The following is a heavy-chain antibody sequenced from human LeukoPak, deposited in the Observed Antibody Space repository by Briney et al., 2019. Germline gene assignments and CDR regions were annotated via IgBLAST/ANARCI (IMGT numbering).Heavy chain of an antibody. V-gene: IGHV3-23*01. CDR2: LSGSAGGT. D-gene: IGHD3-16*02. Sequence: PGGSLRLSCAVSGITLSNYGMSWVRQAPGKGLEWVAGLSGSAGGTTYADSVKGRFTISRDNSKNTLFLQMDRLRAEDTAVYFCAKRGVVVRVFLVGFHREAYYFDSWGQGAQVTVSS. CDR3: AKRGVVVRVFLVGFHREAYYFDS. J-gene: IGHJ4*02. CDR1: GITLSNYG.